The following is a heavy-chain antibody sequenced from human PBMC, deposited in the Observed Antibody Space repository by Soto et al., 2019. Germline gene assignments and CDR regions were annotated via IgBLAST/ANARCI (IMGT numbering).Heavy chain of an antibody. J-gene: IGHJ5*02. CDR1: GYTFTSYG. CDR3: ARDIQLQWFDP. V-gene: IGHV1-18*01. Sequence: ASVKVSCKASGYTFTSYGISWARQAPGKGLEWMGWISAYNGNTNYAQKLQGRVTMTTDTSTSTAYMELRSLRSDDTAVDVGARDIQLQWFDPWGEGTLVTVAS. CDR2: ISAYNGNT. D-gene: IGHD5-18*01.